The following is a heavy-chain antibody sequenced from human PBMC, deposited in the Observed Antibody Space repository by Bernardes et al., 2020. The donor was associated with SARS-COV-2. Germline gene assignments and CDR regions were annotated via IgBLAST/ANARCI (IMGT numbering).Heavy chain of an antibody. CDR2: IYYSGST. V-gene: IGHV4-31*03. D-gene: IGHD3-22*01. Sequence: SETLSLTCTVSGGSISSGGYYWSWIRQHPGKGLEWIGYIYYSGSTYYNPSLKSRVTISVDTSKNQFSLKLSSVTAADTAMYYCARADTMIVVVTAFDIWGQGTMVTVSS. CDR3: ARADTMIVVVTAFDI. CDR1: GGSISSGGYY. J-gene: IGHJ3*02.